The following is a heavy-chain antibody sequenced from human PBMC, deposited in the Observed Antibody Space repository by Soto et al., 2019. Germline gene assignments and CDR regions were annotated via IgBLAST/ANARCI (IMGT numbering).Heavy chain of an antibody. CDR1: GFTFSSYA. J-gene: IGHJ4*02. Sequence: EVQLLESGGGLVQPGGSLRLSCAASGFTFSSYAMSWVRQAPGKGLEWVSAISGSGGSTYYADSVKGRFTISRDNSKSTLYLQMNSLRAEDTAVYYCAKGSFWSGYFVYYFDYWGQGTLVTVSS. CDR2: ISGSGGST. CDR3: AKGSFWSGYFVYYFDY. V-gene: IGHV3-23*01. D-gene: IGHD3-3*01.